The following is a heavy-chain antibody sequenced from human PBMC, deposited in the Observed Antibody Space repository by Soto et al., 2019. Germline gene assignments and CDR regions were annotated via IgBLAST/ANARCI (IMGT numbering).Heavy chain of an antibody. V-gene: IGHV4-31*03. J-gene: IGHJ4*02. CDR2: IHFSGET. Sequence: QVQLQESGPGLMKPSQTLSLTCTVSGASIGRGGYYWTWIRHHPGKALEWMGHIHFSGETNYNPSLMGRLTMSIDTSTNQFSLNLAAVTAADTAMYYCARDQGGDLDYWGQGTLATVSS. CDR1: GASIGRGGYY. D-gene: IGHD2-21*01. CDR3: ARDQGGDLDY.